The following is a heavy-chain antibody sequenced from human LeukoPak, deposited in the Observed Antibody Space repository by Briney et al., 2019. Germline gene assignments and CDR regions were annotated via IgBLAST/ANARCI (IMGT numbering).Heavy chain of an antibody. CDR1: GFTFSSYA. V-gene: IGHV3-23*01. J-gene: IGHJ4*02. CDR3: AKDSQNSGWYSDY. D-gene: IGHD6-19*01. Sequence: GGSLRLSCAAYGFTFSSYAMSWVRQAPGKGLEWVSAISGSGGSTYYADSVKGRFTISRDNSKNTLYLKMNSLRAEDTAVYYCAKDSQNSGWYSDYWGQGTLVTVSS. CDR2: ISGSGGST.